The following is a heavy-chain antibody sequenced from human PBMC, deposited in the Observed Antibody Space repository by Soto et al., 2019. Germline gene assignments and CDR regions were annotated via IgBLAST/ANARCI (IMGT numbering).Heavy chain of an antibody. CDR3: AREWVYCSGGSCYFDY. CDR2: IWYDGSNK. Sequence: QVQLVESGGGVVQPGRSLRLSCAASGFTFSSYGMHWVRQAPGKGLEWVAVIWYDGSNKYYADSVKGRFTISRDNSKNTLYLQMNSLRAEHTAVYYCAREWVYCSGGSCYFDYWGQGTLVTVSS. J-gene: IGHJ4*02. D-gene: IGHD2-15*01. CDR1: GFTFSSYG. V-gene: IGHV3-33*01.